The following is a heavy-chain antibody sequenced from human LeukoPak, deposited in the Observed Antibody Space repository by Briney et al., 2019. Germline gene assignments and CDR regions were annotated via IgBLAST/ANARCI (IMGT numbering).Heavy chain of an antibody. V-gene: IGHV3-21*01. CDR3: ARVSIVATIHDAFDI. CDR2: ISSSSSYI. J-gene: IGHJ3*02. D-gene: IGHD5-12*01. Sequence: GGSLRLSCAASGFTFSSYSTNWVRQAPGKGLEWVSSISSSSSYIYYADSVKGRFTISRDNAKNSLYLQMNSLRAEDTAVYYCARVSIVATIHDAFDIWGQGTMVTVSS. CDR1: GFTFSSYS.